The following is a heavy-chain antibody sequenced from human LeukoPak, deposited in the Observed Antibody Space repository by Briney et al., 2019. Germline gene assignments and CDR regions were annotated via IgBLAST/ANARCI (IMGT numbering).Heavy chain of an antibody. CDR2: IIPIFGTA. CDR3: ARDSGSQGWFDP. Sequence: SVKVSCKASGGTFSSYAISWVRQAPGQGLEWMGGIIPIFGTANYAQKFQGRVTITADESTSTAYMELSSLRSEDTAVYYCARDSGSQGWFDPWGRGTLVTVSS. J-gene: IGHJ5*02. CDR1: GGTFSSYA. V-gene: IGHV1-69*01.